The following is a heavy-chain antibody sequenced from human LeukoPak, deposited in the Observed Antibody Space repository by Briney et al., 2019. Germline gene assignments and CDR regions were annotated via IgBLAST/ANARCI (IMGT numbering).Heavy chain of an antibody. D-gene: IGHD4-11*01. V-gene: IGHV4-34*01. CDR2: INHSGST. Sequence: PSETLSLTCAVYGGSFSGYYWSWIRQPPGKGLEWIGGINHSGSTNYNPSLKSRVTISVDTSKNQFSLKLSSVTAADTAVYYCARGATPTVTTGYYYYYMDVWGKGTTVTVSS. CDR3: ARGATPTVTTGYYYYYMDV. J-gene: IGHJ6*03. CDR1: GGSFSGYY.